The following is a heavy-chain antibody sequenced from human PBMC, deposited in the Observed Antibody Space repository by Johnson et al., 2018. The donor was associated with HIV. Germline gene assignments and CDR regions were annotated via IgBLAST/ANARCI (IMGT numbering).Heavy chain of an antibody. D-gene: IGHD4-11*01. V-gene: IGHV3-15*05. CDR1: GFTFSNAW. CDR3: AKDTRMDTVTPGALNI. Sequence: VQLVESGGGLVKPGGSLRLSCAASGFTFSNAWMSWVRQAPGKGLEWVGRIKSKTDGGTTDYAAPVKGRFTISRDDSKDTLYLQMNSLRVEDTALYYCAKDTRMDTVTPGALNIWGQGTMVTVSS. J-gene: IGHJ3*02. CDR2: IKSKTDGGTT.